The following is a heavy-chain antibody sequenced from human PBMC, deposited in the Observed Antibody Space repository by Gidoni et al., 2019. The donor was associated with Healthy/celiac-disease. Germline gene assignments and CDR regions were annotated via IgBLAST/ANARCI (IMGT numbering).Heavy chain of an antibody. J-gene: IGHJ5*02. CDR2: INQSGST. D-gene: IGHD2-2*01. Sequence: QVQLQQWGAGLLKPSETLSLTCDVYGGSFSGYYWSWIRQPPGKGLEWIGEINQSGSTNYNPSLKSRVTISVDTSKNQFSLKLSSVTAADTAVYYCARHAGYCSSTSCRLKPRGAWFDPWGQGTLVTASS. CDR3: ARHAGYCSSTSCRLKPRGAWFDP. V-gene: IGHV4-34*01. CDR1: GGSFSGYY.